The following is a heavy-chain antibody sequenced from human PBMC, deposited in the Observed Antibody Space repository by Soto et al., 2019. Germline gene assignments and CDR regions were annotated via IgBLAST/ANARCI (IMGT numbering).Heavy chain of an antibody. V-gene: IGHV4-59*02. D-gene: IGHD2-2*02. J-gene: IGHJ4*02. CDR3: ARDMNDYTTYFDY. CDR1: GFSVRSYY. Sequence: SETLSLTCVVSGFSVRSYYWSWIRQPPGKGPEWIGFIHYSGRTNYNPSLKSRVSFSVDTSKNQFSLELSSVTAADTAVYYCARDMNDYTTYFDYWGLGTLVTVSS. CDR2: IHYSGRT.